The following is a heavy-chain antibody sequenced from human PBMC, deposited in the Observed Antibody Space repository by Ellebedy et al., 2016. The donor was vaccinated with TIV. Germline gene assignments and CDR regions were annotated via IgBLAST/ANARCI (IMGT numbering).Heavy chain of an antibody. J-gene: IGHJ6*02. CDR1: GFTFSNFP. CDR2: ISDSGHIT. V-gene: IGHV3-23*01. Sequence: GGSLRLSXEASGFTFSNFPMSWFRQTPGKGLEWVASISDSGHITDYADSVKGRFGVSRDNFKHTLHLHMNSLSDEDTALYYCTKGGVRGIHYYYGAEVWGQGTTVTVSS. D-gene: IGHD3-10*01. CDR3: TKGGVRGIHYYYGAEV.